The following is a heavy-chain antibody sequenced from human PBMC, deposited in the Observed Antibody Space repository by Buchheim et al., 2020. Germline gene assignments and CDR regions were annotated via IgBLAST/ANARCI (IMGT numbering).Heavy chain of an antibody. CDR3: AKDTAS. CDR1: VFTFSSYG. CDR2: ISYDGSNK. Sequence: QVQLVESGGGVVQPGRSLRLSCAASVFTFSSYGMYWVRQAPGKGREGVAVISYDGSNKYYADSVKGRFTISRDNSKNTHTLQMNNLRAEDTAVYYCAKDTASWGQGTL. V-gene: IGHV3-30*18. J-gene: IGHJ4*02. D-gene: IGHD5-18*01.